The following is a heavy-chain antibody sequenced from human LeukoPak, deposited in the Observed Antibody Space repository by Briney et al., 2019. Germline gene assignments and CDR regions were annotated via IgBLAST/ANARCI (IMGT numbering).Heavy chain of an antibody. CDR3: ARDGWFGDYNWFDP. D-gene: IGHD3-10*01. Sequence: PGWSLRLSCAASGFTFSSYSMNWVRQAPGKGLEWISYISSASNTIYYADSVKGRFTISRDNAKNSVYLQMNILRAEDTAMYYCARDGWFGDYNWFDPWGQGTLVTVSS. V-gene: IGHV3-48*01. CDR1: GFTFSSYS. J-gene: IGHJ5*02. CDR2: ISSASNTI.